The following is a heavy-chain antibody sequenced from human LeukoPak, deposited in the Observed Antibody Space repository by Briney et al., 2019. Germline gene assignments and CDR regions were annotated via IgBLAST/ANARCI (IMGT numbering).Heavy chain of an antibody. CDR3: ARHKGTEVAIPPPLDH. D-gene: IGHD2-21*01. V-gene: IGHV4-39*01. J-gene: IGHJ4*02. CDR2: INYSGAT. Sequence: SETLSLTCTVSGASINNFNCYWGWVRQPPGKGLEWIGSINYSGATYYNASLKSRVTISVDTSENQLSLQVKSVTAADTAVYYCARHKGTEVAIPPPLDHWGQGTLVTVSS. CDR1: GASINNFNCY.